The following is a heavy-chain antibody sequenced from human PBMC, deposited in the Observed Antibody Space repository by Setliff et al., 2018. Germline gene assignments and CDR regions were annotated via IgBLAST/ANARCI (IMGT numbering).Heavy chain of an antibody. CDR2: ISGSGGST. CDR3: AKGSGRQASPFYYYMDV. CDR1: GFTFSSYS. Sequence: GGSLRLSCAASGFTFSSYSMNWVRQAPGKGLEWVSAISGSGGSTYYADSVKGRFTISRDNSKNTLYLQMNSLRAEDTAVYYCAKGSGRQASPFYYYMDVWGKGTTVTVSS. V-gene: IGHV3-23*01. J-gene: IGHJ6*03. D-gene: IGHD2-8*02.